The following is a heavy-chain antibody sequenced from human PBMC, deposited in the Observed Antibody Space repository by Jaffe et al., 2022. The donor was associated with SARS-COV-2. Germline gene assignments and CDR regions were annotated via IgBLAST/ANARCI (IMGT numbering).Heavy chain of an antibody. CDR3: ARELEEISNYYYYMDV. CDR2: IYYSGST. V-gene: IGHV4-61*01. Sequence: QVQLQESGPGLVKPSETLSLTCTVSGGSVSSGSYYWSWIRQPPGKGLEWIGYIYYSGSTNYNPSLKSRVTISVDTSKNQFSLKLSSVTAADTAVYYCARELEEISNYYYYMDVWGKGTTVTVSS. J-gene: IGHJ6*03. CDR1: GGSVSSGSYY. D-gene: IGHD3-3*01.